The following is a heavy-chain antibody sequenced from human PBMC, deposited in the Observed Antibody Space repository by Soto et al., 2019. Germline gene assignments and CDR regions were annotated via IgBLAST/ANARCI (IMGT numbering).Heavy chain of an antibody. V-gene: IGHV3-7*01. J-gene: IGHJ3*02. Sequence: EVQLVESGGGLVQPGGSLRLSCAASGFTFSSYWMSWGRQAPGKGLEWVANIKQDGSEKYYVDSVKGRFTISRDNAKNSLYLQMNSLRAEDTAVYYCAREENSGYDRPPDAFDIWGQGTMVTVSS. CDR2: IKQDGSEK. D-gene: IGHD5-12*01. CDR3: AREENSGYDRPPDAFDI. CDR1: GFTFSSYW.